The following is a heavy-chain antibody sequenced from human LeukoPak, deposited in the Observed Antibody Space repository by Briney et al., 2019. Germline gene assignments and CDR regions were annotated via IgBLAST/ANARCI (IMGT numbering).Heavy chain of an antibody. V-gene: IGHV3-23*01. J-gene: IGHJ4*02. CDR2: ISGSGGST. Sequence: GGSLRLSCAASGFTFSSYAMSWVRQAPGKGLEWVSAISGSGGSTYYADSVKGRFTISRDNSKNTLYLQMNSLRGEDTALYYCAKDAFLITYFDHWGQGILVTVSS. CDR1: GFTFSSYA. D-gene: IGHD3-16*01. CDR3: AKDAFLITYFDH.